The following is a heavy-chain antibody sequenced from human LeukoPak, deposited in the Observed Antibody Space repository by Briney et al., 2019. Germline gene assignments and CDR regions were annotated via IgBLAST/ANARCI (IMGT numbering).Heavy chain of an antibody. D-gene: IGHD6-19*01. CDR3: ARRGYSSGWYEVYYFDY. CDR2: INHSGST. Sequence: SETLSLTCAVYGGSFSGYYWSWIRQPPGKGLEWIGEINHSGSTNYNPSLKSRVTISVDTSKNQFSLTLSSVTAADTAVYYCARRGYSSGWYEVYYFDYWGQGTLVTVSS. J-gene: IGHJ4*02. V-gene: IGHV4-34*01. CDR1: GGSFSGYY.